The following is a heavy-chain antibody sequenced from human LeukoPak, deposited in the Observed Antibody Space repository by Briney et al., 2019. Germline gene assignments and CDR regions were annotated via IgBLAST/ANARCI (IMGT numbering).Heavy chain of an antibody. CDR1: GGSISSGSYY. V-gene: IGHV4-61*02. CDR3: ARRLGSSWYYWYAFDI. Sequence: PSETLSLTCTVSGGSISSGSYYWSWIRQPAGKGLEWIGRIYTSGSTNYNPSLQSRVTISVDTSKNQFSLKLSSVTAADTAVYYCARRLGSSWYYWYAFDIWGQGTMVTVSS. J-gene: IGHJ3*02. CDR2: IYTSGST. D-gene: IGHD6-13*01.